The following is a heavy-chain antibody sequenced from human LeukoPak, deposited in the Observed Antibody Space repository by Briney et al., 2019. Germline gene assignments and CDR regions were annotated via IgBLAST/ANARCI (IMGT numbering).Heavy chain of an antibody. CDR2: IRAKANGYST. D-gene: IGHD2-21*02. J-gene: IGHJ4*02. CDR1: GFTFSSYA. CDR3: SRRVNCGGDCYIDN. Sequence: GGSLRLSCAASGFTFSSYAMSWVRQASGKGLEWVGLIRAKANGYSTAYGASVKGRFTISRDDSKNTAYLQMNSLKVDDTAVYYCSRRVNCGGDCYIDNWGQGTQVTVSS. V-gene: IGHV3-73*01.